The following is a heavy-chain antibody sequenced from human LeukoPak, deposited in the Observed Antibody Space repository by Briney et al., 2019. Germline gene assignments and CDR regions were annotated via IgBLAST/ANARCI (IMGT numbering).Heavy chain of an antibody. CDR1: GFTFSSYG. CDR3: AREILAPGKTHDY. Sequence: GGTLRLSCAASGFTFSSYGMSWVRQAPGKGLEWVSYISSSGSTIYYADSVKGRFTISRDNAKNTLFLQINSLRAEDTAVYYCAREILAPGKTHDYWGQGTLVTVSS. V-gene: IGHV3-48*04. CDR2: ISSSGSTI. J-gene: IGHJ4*02.